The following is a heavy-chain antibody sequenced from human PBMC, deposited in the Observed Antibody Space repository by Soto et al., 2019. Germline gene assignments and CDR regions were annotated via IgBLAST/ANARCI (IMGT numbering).Heavy chain of an antibody. V-gene: IGHV3-21*01. D-gene: IGHD2-8*01. CDR3: WLYCTNGVVCRGGMDV. CDR2: ISSSSSYI. Sequence: EVQLVESGGGLVKPGGSPRLSCAASGFTFSSYSMNWVRQAPGKGLEWVSSISSSSSYIYYADSVKGRFTIFRDNAKNSLYLQMNSLRAEDTAVYYCWLYCTNGVVCRGGMDVWGQGTTVTVSS. CDR1: GFTFSSYS. J-gene: IGHJ6*02.